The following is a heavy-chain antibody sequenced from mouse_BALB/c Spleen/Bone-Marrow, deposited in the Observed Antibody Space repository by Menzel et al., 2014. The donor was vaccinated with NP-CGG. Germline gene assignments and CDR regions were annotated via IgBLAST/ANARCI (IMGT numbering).Heavy chain of an antibody. CDR1: GFSLTSYG. Sequence: VMLVESGPGLVALSQSLSITCTVSGFSLTSYGVHWVRQPPGKGLEWLGVIWAGGSTNYNSALMSRLSISKDNSKRQVFLKMNSLQTDHTAMYYCARDPVYGNYDDMDYWGQGTSVTVSS. J-gene: IGHJ4*01. D-gene: IGHD2-1*01. CDR3: ARDPVYGNYDDMDY. V-gene: IGHV2-9*02. CDR2: IWAGGST.